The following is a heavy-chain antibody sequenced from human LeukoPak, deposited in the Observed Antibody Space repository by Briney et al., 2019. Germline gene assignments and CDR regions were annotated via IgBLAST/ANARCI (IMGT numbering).Heavy chain of an antibody. CDR3: AKVRRAGACFDY. Sequence: GGSLRLSCAASGFTFDDYAMHWVRQAPGKGLEWVSLISGDGGSTYYADSVKGRFTIPRDNSKNSLYLQMNSLRTEDTALYYCAKVRRAGACFDYWGQGTLVTVSS. J-gene: IGHJ4*02. V-gene: IGHV3-43*02. CDR1: GFTFDDYA. CDR2: ISGDGGST. D-gene: IGHD1-26*01.